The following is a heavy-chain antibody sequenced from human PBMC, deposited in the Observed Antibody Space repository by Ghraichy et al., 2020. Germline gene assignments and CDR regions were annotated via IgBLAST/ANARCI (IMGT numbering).Heavy chain of an antibody. CDR3: ARDTETWIQLWSHYYGMDV. CDR2: ISAYNGNT. CDR1: GYTFTSYG. Sequence: ASEKVSCKASGYTFTSYGISWVRQAPGQGLEWMGWISAYNGNTNYAQKLQGRVTMTTDTSTSTAYMELRSLRSDDTAVYYCARDTETWIQLWSHYYGMDVWGQGTTVTVSS. V-gene: IGHV1-18*01. D-gene: IGHD5-18*01. J-gene: IGHJ6*02.